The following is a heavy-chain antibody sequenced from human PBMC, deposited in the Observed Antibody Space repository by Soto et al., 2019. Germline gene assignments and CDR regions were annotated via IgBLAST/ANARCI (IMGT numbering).Heavy chain of an antibody. D-gene: IGHD3-10*01. CDR1: GFTVSSNY. Sequence: AGGSLRLSCAASGFTVSSNYMSWVRHAPGKGLEWVSVIYSGGNTYYADSVKGRFTISRDNSKNTLYLQMNSLRAEDTAVYCCARVSYYGSGSISYYYGMDVWGQGTTVTVSS. V-gene: IGHV3-53*01. CDR3: ARVSYYGSGSISYYYGMDV. J-gene: IGHJ6*02. CDR2: IYSGGNT.